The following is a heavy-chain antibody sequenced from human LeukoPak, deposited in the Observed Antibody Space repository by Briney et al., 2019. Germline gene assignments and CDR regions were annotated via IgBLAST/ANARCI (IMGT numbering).Heavy chain of an antibody. V-gene: IGHV3-9*01. CDR3: AKDPSVRSRCDSSGYYDY. Sequence: GGSLRLSCAASGFTFDDYAMHWVRQAPGEGLEWVSGISWNSGSIGYADSVKGRFTISRDNAKNSLYLQMNSLRAEDTALYYCAKDPSVRSRCDSSGYYDYWGQGTLVTVSS. CDR1: GFTFDDYA. D-gene: IGHD3-22*01. J-gene: IGHJ4*02. CDR2: ISWNSGSI.